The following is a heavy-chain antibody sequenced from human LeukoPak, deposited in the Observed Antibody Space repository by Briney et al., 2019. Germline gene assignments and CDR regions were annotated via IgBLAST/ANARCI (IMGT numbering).Heavy chain of an antibody. V-gene: IGHV1-46*01. CDR2: INTSDGST. CDR1: GDTFTNDT. CDR3: AVVAFSSTAFGY. Sequence: ASLKVSCKASGDTFTNDTINWVRQAPGHGLEWVGKINTSDGSTNYAQKFQGRVTMTTDNSTSTAYLELSSLRSEDTDVYYCAVVAFSSTAFGYWGQGPLVTVSS. J-gene: IGHJ4*02. D-gene: IGHD3-3*01.